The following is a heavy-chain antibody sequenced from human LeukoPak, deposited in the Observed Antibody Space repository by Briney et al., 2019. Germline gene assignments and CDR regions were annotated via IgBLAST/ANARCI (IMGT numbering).Heavy chain of an antibody. V-gene: IGHV1-69*04. CDR1: GDTFSSYA. Sequence: ASVKVSCKASGDTFSSYAISWVRQAPGQGLEWMGRIIPILGIANYAQKFQGRVTITADKSTSTAYMELSSLRSEDTAVYYCAREYSSGSSPLDYWGQGTLVTVSS. CDR2: IIPILGIA. D-gene: IGHD6-19*01. J-gene: IGHJ4*02. CDR3: AREYSSGSSPLDY.